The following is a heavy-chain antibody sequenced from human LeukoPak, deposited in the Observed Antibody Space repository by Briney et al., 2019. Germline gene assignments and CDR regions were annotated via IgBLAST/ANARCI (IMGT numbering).Heavy chain of an antibody. V-gene: IGHV1-69*04. CDR2: IIPILGIA. D-gene: IGHD3-22*01. CDR1: GGTFSSYA. J-gene: IGHJ4*02. Sequence: GASVKVSCKASGGTFSSYAFSWVRQAPGQGLEWMGRIIPILGIANYAQKFQSRVTITADKSTSTAYMELSSLRSEDTAVYYCRADYYDSSGYADYWGQGTLVTVSS. CDR3: RADYYDSSGYADY.